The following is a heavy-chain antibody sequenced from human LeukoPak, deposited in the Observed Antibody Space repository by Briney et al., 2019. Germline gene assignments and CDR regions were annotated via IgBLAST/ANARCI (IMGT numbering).Heavy chain of an antibody. V-gene: IGHV3-21*01. D-gene: IGHD6-19*01. Sequence: GGSLRLSCAASDVKFSTYNMHWVRQAPGKGLEWVSSITSPVGRIYYADSLKGRITISRDNARSSLYLQMNSLRAEDTAVYYCATDGRSSGWYGFDYWGLGTLVTVSS. CDR2: ITSPVGRI. CDR3: ATDGRSSGWYGFDY. CDR1: DVKFSTYN. J-gene: IGHJ4*02.